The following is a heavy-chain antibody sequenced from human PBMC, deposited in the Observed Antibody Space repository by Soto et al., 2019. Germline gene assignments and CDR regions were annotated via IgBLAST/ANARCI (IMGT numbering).Heavy chain of an antibody. CDR3: ARSQGSSTSLDIYYYYYYGMDV. V-gene: IGHV1-69*01. CDR1: GGTFSSYA. J-gene: IGHJ6*02. CDR2: IIPISDTT. Sequence: QVQLVQSGAEVKKPGSSVKVSCKASGGTFSSYAISWVRQAPGQGLEWMGGIIPISDTTNYAQKFQGRVTITADESTSNAYMELSSLRSEDTAVYYCARSQGSSTSLDIYYYYYYGMDVWGQGTTVTVSS. D-gene: IGHD2-2*01.